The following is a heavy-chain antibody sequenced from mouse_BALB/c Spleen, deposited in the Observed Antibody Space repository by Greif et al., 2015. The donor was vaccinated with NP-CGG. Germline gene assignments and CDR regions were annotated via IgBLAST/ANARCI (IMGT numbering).Heavy chain of an antibody. D-gene: IGHD1-1*01. CDR1: GYTFTSYR. J-gene: IGHJ1*01. Sequence: QVQLQQSGAELAKPGASVKMSCKASGYTFTSYRMHWVKQRPGQGLKWIGYINPSTGYTEYNQKFKDKATLTADKSSSTAYMQLSSLTSEDSAVYYCARIGSRDWYFDVWGAVTTVTVSS. CDR3: ARIGSRDWYFDV. CDR2: INPSTGYT. V-gene: IGHV1-7*01.